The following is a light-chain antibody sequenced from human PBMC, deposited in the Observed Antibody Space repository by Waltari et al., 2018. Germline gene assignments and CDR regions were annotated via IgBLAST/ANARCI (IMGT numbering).Light chain of an antibody. CDR2: DAS. Sequence: EIVLTQSPGTLSLSPGDRANLSCRASQSVNRTLAWYQQKPGQAPRLLIYDASTRATGIADRFSGSGSGTDFSLTISRLEPEDFAVYYCQKYGRLPATFGQGTKVEIK. CDR1: QSVNRT. J-gene: IGKJ1*01. V-gene: IGKV3-20*01. CDR3: QKYGRLPAT.